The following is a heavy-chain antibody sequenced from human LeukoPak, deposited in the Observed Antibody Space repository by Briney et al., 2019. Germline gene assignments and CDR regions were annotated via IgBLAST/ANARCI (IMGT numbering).Heavy chain of an antibody. V-gene: IGHV4-30-2*01. Sequence: SETLSLTCAVSGGSISSGGYSWSWIRQPPEKGLEWIGYTYHSGSTYYNPSLKSRVTISVDRSKNQFSLKLSSVTAADTAVYYCARNLRGGALDIWGQGTMVTVST. CDR2: TYHSGST. D-gene: IGHD3-16*01. CDR3: ARNLRGGALDI. J-gene: IGHJ3*02. CDR1: GGSISSGGYS.